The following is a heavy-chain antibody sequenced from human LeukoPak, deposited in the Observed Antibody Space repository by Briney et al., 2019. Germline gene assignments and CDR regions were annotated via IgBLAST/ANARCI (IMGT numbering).Heavy chain of an antibody. Sequence: GRSLRLSCEVSGFTFISYAMSWVRQAPGKGLEWVSVVSGSGGSTYYADSVKGRFIISRDNSKNTLYLQMSGLRAEDTAVYYCAKDLTPNTNDRNGRLDYWGQGALVTVSS. CDR1: GFTFISYA. J-gene: IGHJ4*02. CDR2: VSGSGGST. V-gene: IGHV3-23*01. D-gene: IGHD1-14*01. CDR3: AKDLTPNTNDRNGRLDY.